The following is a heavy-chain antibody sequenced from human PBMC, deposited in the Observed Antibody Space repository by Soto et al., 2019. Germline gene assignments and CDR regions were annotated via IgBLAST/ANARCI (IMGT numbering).Heavy chain of an antibody. D-gene: IGHD3-3*01. CDR2: IYYSGST. Sequence: DLEWIGYIYYSGSTYYNPSLKSRVTISVDTSKNQFSLKLSSVTAADTAVYYCASGGIFTPTYYFDYWGQGTLVTVSS. V-gene: IGHV4-31*02. J-gene: IGHJ4*02. CDR3: ASGGIFTPTYYFDY.